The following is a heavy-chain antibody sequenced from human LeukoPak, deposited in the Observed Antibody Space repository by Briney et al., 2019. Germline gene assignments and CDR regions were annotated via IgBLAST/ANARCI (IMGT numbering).Heavy chain of an antibody. CDR2: IYYSGST. CDR1: GGSISSYY. CDR3: ARGYSSSWSFDY. V-gene: IGHV4-59*01. D-gene: IGHD6-13*01. Sequence: PSETLSLTCTVSGGSISSYYWSWIRQPPGKGLEWIGYIYYSGSTNYNPSLKSRVTILVDTSKNQFSLKLSSVTAADTAVYYCARGYSSSWSFDYWGQGTLVTVSS. J-gene: IGHJ4*02.